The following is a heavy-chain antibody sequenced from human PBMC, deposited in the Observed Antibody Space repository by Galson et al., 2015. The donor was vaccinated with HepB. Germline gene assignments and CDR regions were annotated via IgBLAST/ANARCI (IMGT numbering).Heavy chain of an antibody. V-gene: IGHV1-3*01. Sequence: SVKASCKASGYTFTSYAMHWVRQAPGQRLEWMGWINAGNGNTKYSQKFQGRVTITRDTSASTAYMELSSLRSEDTAVYYCARSQAVIVGPWGFDYWGQGTLVTVSS. CDR1: GYTFTSYA. J-gene: IGHJ4*02. CDR3: ARSQAVIVGPWGFDY. CDR2: INAGNGNT. D-gene: IGHD1-26*01.